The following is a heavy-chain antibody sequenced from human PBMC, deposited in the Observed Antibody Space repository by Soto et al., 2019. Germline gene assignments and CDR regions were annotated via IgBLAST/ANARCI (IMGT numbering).Heavy chain of an antibody. J-gene: IGHJ4*02. Sequence: LRLSCVVSGLSLNNYAIAWVRHAPGKGLEFVSTIDVLDGAWYSDSVRGRLAISRDVSRNTVYLQMSSLRVEDTAIYFCSDWRAGGPVNLDHWGPGTRVTVSS. CDR3: SDWRAGGPVNLDH. CDR1: GLSLNNYA. V-gene: IGHV3-23*01. CDR2: IDVLDGA. D-gene: IGHD2-15*01.